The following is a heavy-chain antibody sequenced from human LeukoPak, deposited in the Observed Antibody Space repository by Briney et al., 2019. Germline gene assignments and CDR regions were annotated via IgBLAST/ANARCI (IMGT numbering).Heavy chain of an antibody. CDR2: ISSGSSFL. D-gene: IGHD3-16*01. V-gene: IGHV3-21*01. Sequence: PGGSLRLSCAASGFTFGSYAMNWVRQAPGQGLEWLSSISSGSSFLYYADSVNGRFTISRDNAKNSLYLQMNSLRAEDTAIYYCARDQGGERWFDPWGQGTLVTVSS. CDR1: GFTFGSYA. CDR3: ARDQGGERWFDP. J-gene: IGHJ5*02.